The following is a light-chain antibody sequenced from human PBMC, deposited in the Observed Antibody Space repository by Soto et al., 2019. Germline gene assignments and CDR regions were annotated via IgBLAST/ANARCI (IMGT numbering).Light chain of an antibody. CDR3: QQYNNWPPIT. CDR2: DTS. J-gene: IGKJ5*01. CDR1: QSVRSD. Sequence: EIVLTQSPDTLSLPPGQRATLSCRASQSVRSDYFAWYQQKPGQAPRVIIYDTSTRATGIPARFSGSGSGTEFTLTISSLQSEDFAVYYCQQYNNWPPITFGQGTRLEIK. V-gene: IGKV3-15*01.